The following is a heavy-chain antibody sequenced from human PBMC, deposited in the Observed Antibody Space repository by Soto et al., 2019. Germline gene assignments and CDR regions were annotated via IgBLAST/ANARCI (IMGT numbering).Heavy chain of an antibody. J-gene: IGHJ4*02. D-gene: IGHD3-16*01. Sequence: LLGSGGGLVQPGESLKLSCAVSGFTFRNYAMSWVRQARGKGLEWVAGITGTGSSTSYSDSVRGRFTITRDDSKNTLYLLLNSLRAEDTAVYSCAKTPNSRLMNSWGQGALVTVSS. CDR3: AKTPNSRLMNS. CDR2: ITGTGSST. CDR1: GFTFRNYA. V-gene: IGHV3-23*01.